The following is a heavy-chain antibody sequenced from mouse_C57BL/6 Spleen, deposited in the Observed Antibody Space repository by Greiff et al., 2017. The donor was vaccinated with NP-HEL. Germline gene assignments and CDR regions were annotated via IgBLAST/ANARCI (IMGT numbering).Heavy chain of an antibody. Sequence: LVESGPELVKPGASVKLSCKASGYTFTSYDINWVKQRPGQGLEWIGWIYPRDGSTKYNEKFKGKATLTVDTSSSTAYMELHSLTSEDSAVYFCARAYDYDWFAYWGQGTLVTVSA. CDR2: IYPRDGST. V-gene: IGHV1-85*01. CDR1: GYTFTSYD. CDR3: ARAYDYDWFAY. D-gene: IGHD2-4*01. J-gene: IGHJ3*01.